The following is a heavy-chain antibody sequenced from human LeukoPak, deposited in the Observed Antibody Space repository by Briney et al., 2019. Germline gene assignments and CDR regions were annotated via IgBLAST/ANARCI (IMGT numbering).Heavy chain of an antibody. V-gene: IGHV1-8*01. CDR3: ARGRGYSYGYADY. D-gene: IGHD5-18*01. Sequence: EASVKVSCKASGYTFTNYDINWVRQATGQGLEWMGWMNPNSGNTGYAEKFQGRVTMTRNISIRTAYMELSTLRSDDTAVYYCARGRGYSYGYADYWGQGTLVTVSS. J-gene: IGHJ4*02. CDR2: MNPNSGNT. CDR1: GYTFTNYD.